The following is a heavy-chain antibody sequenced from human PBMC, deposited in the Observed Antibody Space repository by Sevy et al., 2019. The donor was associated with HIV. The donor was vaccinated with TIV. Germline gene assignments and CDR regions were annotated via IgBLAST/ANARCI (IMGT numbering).Heavy chain of an antibody. CDR3: ARALDSSDGY. D-gene: IGHD2-2*03. CDR2: INQDGSEK. CDR1: GFTFSSYW. J-gene: IGHJ4*02. Sequence: GGSQRLSCAASGFTFSSYWMHWVRQAPGKGLEWVANINQDGSEKYYVDSVKGRFTISRDNAKNSLFLQMNSLRAEDTAVYYCARALDSSDGYWGQGTLVTVSS. V-gene: IGHV3-7*04.